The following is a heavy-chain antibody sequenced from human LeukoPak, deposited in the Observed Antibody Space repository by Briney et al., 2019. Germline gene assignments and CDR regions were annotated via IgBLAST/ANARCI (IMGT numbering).Heavy chain of an antibody. D-gene: IGHD3-10*01. CDR2: ISGSGDST. J-gene: IGHJ6*03. CDR1: GFTFSSYG. Sequence: PGGSLRLSCAASGFTFSSYGMSWVRQAPGKGLEWVSDISGSGDSTHYADSVKGRFTISRDNSKNTLYLQMNSLRGEDTAVYYCANSGGFYYYYYMDVWGKGTTVTVSS. V-gene: IGHV3-23*01. CDR3: ANSGGFYYYYYMDV.